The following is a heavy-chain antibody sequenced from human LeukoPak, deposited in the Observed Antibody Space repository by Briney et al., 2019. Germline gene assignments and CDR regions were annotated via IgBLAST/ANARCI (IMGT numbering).Heavy chain of an antibody. D-gene: IGHD6-19*01. V-gene: IGHV4-59*08. Sequence: SETLSLTCTVSGDSFGDSYWSWIRQPPGKGLEWIGYIYDNGGPSYSPSLASRVSISIDTSKTQVSLDLRSATAADTAVYYCARLSRSGWYRGSFDYWGQGTLVTVSS. CDR1: GDSFGDSY. CDR2: IYDNGGP. J-gene: IGHJ4*02. CDR3: ARLSRSGWYRGSFDY.